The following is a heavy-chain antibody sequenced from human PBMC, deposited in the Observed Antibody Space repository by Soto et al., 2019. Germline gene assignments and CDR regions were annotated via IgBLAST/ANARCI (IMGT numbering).Heavy chain of an antibody. Sequence: ASVKVSCKASGYTFTGYYMHWVRQAPGQGLEWMGGINPNSGGTNYAQKFQGRVTMTRDTSISTAYMELSRLRSDDTAVYYCARAYCSGGSCYYYYGMDVWGQGTTVTVSS. CDR2: INPNSGGT. CDR1: GYTFTGYY. D-gene: IGHD2-15*01. V-gene: IGHV1-2*02. CDR3: ARAYCSGGSCYYYYGMDV. J-gene: IGHJ6*02.